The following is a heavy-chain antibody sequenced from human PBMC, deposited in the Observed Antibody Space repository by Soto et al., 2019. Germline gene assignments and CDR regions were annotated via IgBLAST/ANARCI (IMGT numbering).Heavy chain of an antibody. CDR2: IYYSGST. CDR3: ARDRVGNFDY. Sequence: SETLSLTCTVSGGSISSYYWSWIRQPPGKGLEWIGYIYYSGSTYYNPSLKSRVTIYVDTSKNQFSLKLNSVTAADTAVYYCARDRVGNFDYWGQGTLVTVSS. V-gene: IGHV4-59*04. J-gene: IGHJ4*02. D-gene: IGHD1-26*01. CDR1: GGSISSYY.